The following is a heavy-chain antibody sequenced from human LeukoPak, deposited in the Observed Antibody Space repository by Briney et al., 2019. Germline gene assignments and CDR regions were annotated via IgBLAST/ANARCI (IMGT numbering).Heavy chain of an antibody. Sequence: SETLSLTCAVYGGSFSGYYWSWIRQPPGKGLEWIGEINHSGSTNYNPSLKSRVTISVDTSKNQSSLKLSSVTAADTAVYYCARGSPVLLWFGELLPFDYWGQGTLVTVSS. CDR1: GGSFSGYY. D-gene: IGHD3-10*01. V-gene: IGHV4-34*01. J-gene: IGHJ4*02. CDR2: INHSGST. CDR3: ARGSPVLLWFGELLPFDY.